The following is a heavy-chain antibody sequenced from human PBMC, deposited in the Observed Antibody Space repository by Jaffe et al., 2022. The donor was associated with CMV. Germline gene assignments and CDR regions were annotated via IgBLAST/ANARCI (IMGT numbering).Heavy chain of an antibody. CDR1: GGSISSYY. Sequence: QVQLQESGPGLVKPSETLSLTCTVSGGSISSYYWSWIRQPAGKGLEWIGRIYTSGSTNYNPSLKSRVTMSVDTSKNQFSLKLRSVTAADTAVYYCARDNLGPKHVVTGHYSHDYYYYGMDVWGQGTTVTV. D-gene: IGHD2-21*02. V-gene: IGHV4-4*07. CDR2: IYTSGST. CDR3: ARDNLGPKHVVTGHYSHDYYYYGMDV. J-gene: IGHJ6*02.